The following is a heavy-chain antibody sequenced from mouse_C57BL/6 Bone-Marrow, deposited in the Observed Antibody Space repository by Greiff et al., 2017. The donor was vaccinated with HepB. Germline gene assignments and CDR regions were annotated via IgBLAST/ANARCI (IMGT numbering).Heavy chain of an antibody. V-gene: IGHV6-3*01. J-gene: IGHJ2*01. CDR3: TRGLTTVVARDYFDY. D-gene: IGHD1-1*01. Sequence: EVKLMESGGGLVQPGGSMKLSCVASGFTFSNYWMNWVRQSPEKGLEWVAQIRLKSDNYATHYAESVKGRFTISRDDSKSSVYLQMNNLRAEDTGIYYCTRGLTTVVARDYFDYWGQGTTLTVSS. CDR1: GFTFSNYW. CDR2: IRLKSDNYAT.